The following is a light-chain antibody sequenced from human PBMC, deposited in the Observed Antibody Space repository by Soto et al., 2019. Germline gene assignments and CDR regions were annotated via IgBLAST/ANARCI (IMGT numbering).Light chain of an antibody. CDR3: QRYNNWPLT. CDR2: DTS. J-gene: IGKJ4*01. V-gene: IGKV3-15*01. Sequence: EIIMTQSPATLSVSPGEGATLSCRASQGIGDTLAWYQHKPGQTPRLLIYDTSTRATGVPVRFSGSRSGTEFTLTINSLQSEGFAVYYCQRYNNWPLTFGGGTKVDIK. CDR1: QGIGDT.